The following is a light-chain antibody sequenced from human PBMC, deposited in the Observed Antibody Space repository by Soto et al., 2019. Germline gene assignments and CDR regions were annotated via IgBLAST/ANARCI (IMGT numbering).Light chain of an antibody. CDR1: QSVTSN. CDR2: GVS. J-gene: IGKJ4*01. Sequence: EIVMTQSPATLSVSPGEIATLYFSASQSVTSNLAWYQQKPGQAPRLLMYGVSTRATGIPARFGGSGSATEFTLTISSLQSEDFAVYYCHQYGSSPLTFGGGTKVDIK. CDR3: HQYGSSPLT. V-gene: IGKV3-15*01.